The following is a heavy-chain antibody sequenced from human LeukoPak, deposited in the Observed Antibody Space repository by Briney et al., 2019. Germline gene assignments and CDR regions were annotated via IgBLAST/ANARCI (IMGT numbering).Heavy chain of an antibody. J-gene: IGHJ3*02. CDR3: AKRRFLEWLSPHALDT. V-gene: IGHV4-34*01. Sequence: SETLSLTCGVYGGSFSGYYWSWIRQPPGKGLEWIGEINHSGSTNYNPSLKSRVTISVDTSKNQFSLRLSSVTAADTAIYYCAKRRFLEWLSPHALDTWGQGTMVTVSS. D-gene: IGHD3-3*01. CDR2: INHSGST. CDR1: GGSFSGYY.